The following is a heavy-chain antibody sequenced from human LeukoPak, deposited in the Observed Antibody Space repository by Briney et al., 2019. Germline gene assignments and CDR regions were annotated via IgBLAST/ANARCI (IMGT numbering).Heavy chain of an antibody. Sequence: PSETLSLTCTVSGGSISSYYWSWIRQPPGKGLEWIGYIYYSGSTNYNPSLKSRVTISVDTSKNQFSLKLSSVTAADTAVYYCARWTAVAGSVDYWGRGTLVTVSS. J-gene: IGHJ4*02. V-gene: IGHV4-59*01. CDR2: IYYSGST. CDR3: ARWTAVAGSVDY. CDR1: GGSISSYY. D-gene: IGHD6-19*01.